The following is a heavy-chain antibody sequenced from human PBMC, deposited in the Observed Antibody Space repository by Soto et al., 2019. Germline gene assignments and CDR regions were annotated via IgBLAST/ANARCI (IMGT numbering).Heavy chain of an antibody. CDR1: GYTFTSYG. V-gene: IGHV1-18*01. CDR3: ARGRDCSSTSCKPYYYYGMDV. J-gene: IGHJ6*02. D-gene: IGHD2-2*01. CDR2: ISAYNGNT. Sequence: ASVKVSCKASGYTFTSYGISWVRQAPGQGLEWMGWISAYNGNTNYAQKLQGRVTITTDKSTSTAYMELSSLRSEDTAVYYCARGRDCSSTSCKPYYYYGMDVWGQGTTVTVSS.